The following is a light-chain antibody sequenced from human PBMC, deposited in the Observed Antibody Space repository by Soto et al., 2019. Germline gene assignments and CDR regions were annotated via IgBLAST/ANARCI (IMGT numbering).Light chain of an antibody. J-gene: IGKJ2*01. CDR3: XHCGGSPYT. V-gene: IGKV3-20*01. CDR1: QSVWLNY. CDR2: AAS. Sequence: EIVLTQSPGTLSSSPGERATLSCRASQSVWLNYVAWYQQKPGQAPRLLIYAASTRATGIPDRFSGSASGTDXXFXXSXLEPXDFAXXXXXHCGGSPYTFGQGTKLAI.